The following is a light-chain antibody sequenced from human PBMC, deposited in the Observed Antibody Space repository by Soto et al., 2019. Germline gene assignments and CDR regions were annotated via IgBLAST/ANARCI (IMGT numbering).Light chain of an antibody. J-gene: IGLJ3*02. CDR3: CLSPGSLTWL. CDR2: EVT. V-gene: IGLV2-11*01. Sequence: QSVLTQPRSVSGSPGQSVTISCTATGSDVGDSSHVSWYQLHPGKAPKLMIYEVTNRPSGVPDRFSGSKSGSTASLTISGLQAEDEAEYYCCLSPGSLTWLFGGGTKLTVL. CDR1: GSDVGDSSH.